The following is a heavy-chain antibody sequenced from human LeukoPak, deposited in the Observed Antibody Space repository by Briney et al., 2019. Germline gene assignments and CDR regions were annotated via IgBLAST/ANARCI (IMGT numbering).Heavy chain of an antibody. D-gene: IGHD2-2*01. J-gene: IGHJ4*02. CDR1: RFTFSSYA. V-gene: IGHV3-23*01. Sequence: PGGSLRLSCAASRFTFSSYAMSWVRQAPGKGLEGVSAIRCSGGSSYYVDSVKGRFTISRDNSKHTLYLQMNSLRAEDTAVYYCAKGRQYQLLSGLDYLGQGTLVTVSS. CDR3: AKGRQYQLLSGLDY. CDR2: IRCSGGSS.